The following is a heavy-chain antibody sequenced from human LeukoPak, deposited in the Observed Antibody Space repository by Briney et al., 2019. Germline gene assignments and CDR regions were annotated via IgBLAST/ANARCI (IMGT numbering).Heavy chain of an antibody. V-gene: IGHV4-59*12. CDR2: IYYSGST. CDR3: ARGSGYYGSGSYYPR. D-gene: IGHD3-10*01. CDR1: GGSISGYY. J-gene: IGHJ4*02. Sequence: SSETLSLTCTVSGGSISGYYWSWIRQPPGQGLEWIGYIYYSGSTNSNPSLRSRLTISVDTSKNQFSLRLTSVTAADTAVYYCARGSGYYGSGSYYPRWGQGTLVTVSS.